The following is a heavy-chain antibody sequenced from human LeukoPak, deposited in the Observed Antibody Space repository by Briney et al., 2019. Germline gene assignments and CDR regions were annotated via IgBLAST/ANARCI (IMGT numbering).Heavy chain of an antibody. V-gene: IGHV3-53*01. D-gene: IGHD6-13*01. CDR2: IYSDNT. CDR1: GFTVSSNS. J-gene: IGHJ4*02. CDR3: ARDSDIAAAGPPFDY. Sequence: GGSLRLSCTVSGFTVSSNSMSWVRQAPGKGLEWVSFIYSDNTHYSDSVKGRFTISRDNSKNTLYLQMNSLRAEDTAVYYCARDSDIAAAGPPFDYWGQGTLVTVSS.